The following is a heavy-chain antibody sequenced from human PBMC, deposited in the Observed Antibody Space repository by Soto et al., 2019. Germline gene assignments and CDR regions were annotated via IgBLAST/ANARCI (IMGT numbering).Heavy chain of an antibody. CDR2: ISAYNGNT. V-gene: IGHV1-18*01. CDR3: ARSPIQPSPHYDILTGPGNRPIPDY. D-gene: IGHD3-9*01. J-gene: IGHJ4*02. Sequence: GASVKVSCKASGYTFTSYGISWVRQAPGQGLEWMGWISAYNGNTNYAQKLQGRVTMTTDTSTSTAYMELRSLRSDDTAVYYCARSPIQPSPHYDILTGPGNRPIPDYWGQGTLVTVSS. CDR1: GYTFTSYG.